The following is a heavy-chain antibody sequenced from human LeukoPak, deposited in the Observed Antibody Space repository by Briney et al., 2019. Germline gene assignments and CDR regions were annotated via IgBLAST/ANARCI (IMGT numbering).Heavy chain of an antibody. J-gene: IGHJ4*02. CDR2: IYYSGST. D-gene: IGHD5-12*01. Sequence: SETLSLTCTVSGGSFSGYYWSWIRQPPGKGLEWIGYIYYSGSTNYNPSLKSRVTISVDTSKNQFSLKLSSVTAADTAVYYCARAKYSGYDWEESFDYWGQGTLVTVSS. V-gene: IGHV4-59*01. CDR3: ARAKYSGYDWEESFDY. CDR1: GGSFSGYY.